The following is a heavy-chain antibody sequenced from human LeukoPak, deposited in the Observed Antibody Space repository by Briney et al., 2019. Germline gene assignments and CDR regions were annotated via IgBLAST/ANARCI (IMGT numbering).Heavy chain of an antibody. J-gene: IGHJ2*01. D-gene: IGHD3-16*01. V-gene: IGHV4-59*01. CDR2: VYYSGST. CDR1: GDSISSYY. CDR3: ARVRSSGGLPYWYFDL. Sequence: PSETLSLTCTVSGDSISSYYWNWVRQPPGKGLEWIGSVYYSGSTNYNPSLRSRVTISVDTSQNQFSLQLSSVTAADTAVYYCARVRSSGGLPYWYFDLWGRGTLVTVSS.